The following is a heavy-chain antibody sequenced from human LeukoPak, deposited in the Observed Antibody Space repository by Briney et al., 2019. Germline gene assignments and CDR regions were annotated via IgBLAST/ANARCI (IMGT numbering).Heavy chain of an antibody. CDR3: ARDWGPTVTNLHDY. V-gene: IGHV1-69*05. D-gene: IGHD4-17*01. Sequence: SVKVSCKASGGTFSSYAISWVRQAPGQGLKWMGGIIPIFGTANYAQKFQGRVTMTTDTSTSTAYMELRSLRSDDTAVYYCARDWGPTVTNLHDYWGQGTLVTVSS. CDR2: IIPIFGTA. CDR1: GGTFSSYA. J-gene: IGHJ4*02.